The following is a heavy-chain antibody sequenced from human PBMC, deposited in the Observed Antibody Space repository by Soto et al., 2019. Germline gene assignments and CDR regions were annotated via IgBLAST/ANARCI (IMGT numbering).Heavy chain of an antibody. CDR2: VSWNSGSI. V-gene: IGHV3-9*01. D-gene: IGHD2-2*01. CDR3: AKGRNMYPYYGMDV. Sequence: EVQLMESGGSLVQPGRSLRLSCAASGFTFDDYAMHWVRQAPGKGLEWVSGVSWNSGSIDYADFVKGRFTISRDNAKNLLYLQMNSLRAEDTALYYCAKGRNMYPYYGMDVWGQGTTVTVSS. J-gene: IGHJ6*02. CDR1: GFTFDDYA.